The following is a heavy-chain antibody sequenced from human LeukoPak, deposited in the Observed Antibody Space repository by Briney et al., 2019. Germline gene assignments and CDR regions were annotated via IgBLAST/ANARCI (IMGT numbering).Heavy chain of an antibody. CDR1: GVTLNNYA. Sequence: ASVKVSCKASGVTLNNYAISWVRQAPAQGLEWMGRTVPVFATTTYAQKFQGRVMITADESTSTVHMELSSLTAEDTALYYCARPYGPGNYINLGLDFWGQGTLVTVS. D-gene: IGHD3-10*01. CDR2: TVPVFATT. J-gene: IGHJ4*02. V-gene: IGHV1-69*15. CDR3: ARPYGPGNYINLGLDF.